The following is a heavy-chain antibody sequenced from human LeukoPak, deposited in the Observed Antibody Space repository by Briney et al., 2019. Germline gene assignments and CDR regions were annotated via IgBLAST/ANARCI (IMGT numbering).Heavy chain of an antibody. D-gene: IGHD6-25*01. Sequence: SETLSLTCTVSGGSISSNYCSWIRNPPGPGLGRIGDIYTSGITNDNPSLKSRVAMSVDTCKNQFSLMLSSVSAADPAVYYCARRAEYSTGYAFDIWGQGTMVTVSS. CDR3: ARRAEYSTGYAFDI. V-gene: IGHV4-4*09. CDR2: IYTSGIT. CDR1: GGSISSNY. J-gene: IGHJ3*02.